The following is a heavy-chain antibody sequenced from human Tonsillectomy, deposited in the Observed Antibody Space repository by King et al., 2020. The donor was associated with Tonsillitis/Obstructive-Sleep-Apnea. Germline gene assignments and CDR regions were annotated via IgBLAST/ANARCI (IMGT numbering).Heavy chain of an antibody. CDR2: SRPNNGNT. V-gene: IGHV1-18*01. D-gene: IGHD3-22*01. CDR3: AREYYDSSGYYHGYFQH. J-gene: IGHJ1*01. CDR1: GYTFTNYD. Sequence: VQLVESGAEVKKPGASVKVSCKASGYTFTNYDITWVRQAPGQGLEWVGWSRPNNGNTNYAQRLRGRVTLTPDTSTSTAYMELRGLRSDDTAVYYCAREYYDSSGYYHGYFQHWGQGTLVTVSS.